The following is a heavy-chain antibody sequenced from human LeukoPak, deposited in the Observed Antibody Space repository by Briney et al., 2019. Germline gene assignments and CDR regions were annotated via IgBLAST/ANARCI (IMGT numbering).Heavy chain of an antibody. J-gene: IGHJ6*02. CDR3: ASLLTPYHGSGGGGMDV. V-gene: IGHV3-74*01. CDR1: GFTFSTHW. Sequence: GGSLRLSCAASGFTFSTHWMYWVRPAAGKELVWVSRIRGDGSGTCYADSVKGRFTISRDNAKDTLYLQMTSLRVEDTAVYSCASLLTPYHGSGGGGMDVWGQGTTVTVSS. D-gene: IGHD3-10*01. CDR2: IRGDGSGT.